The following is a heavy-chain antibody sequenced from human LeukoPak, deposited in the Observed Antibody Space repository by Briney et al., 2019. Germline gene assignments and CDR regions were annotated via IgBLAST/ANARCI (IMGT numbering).Heavy chain of an antibody. V-gene: IGHV1-69*04. CDR1: GGTFSSYA. J-gene: IGHJ3*02. CDR2: IIPILGIA. CDR3: ASLYCSSTSCYRPHAFDI. D-gene: IGHD2-2*01. Sequence: ASVKVSCKASGGTFSSYAISWVRQAPGQGLEWMGRIIPILGIANYAQKFQGRVTITADKSTSTAYMGLSSLRSEDTAVYYCASLYCSSTSCYRPHAFDIWGQGTMVTVSS.